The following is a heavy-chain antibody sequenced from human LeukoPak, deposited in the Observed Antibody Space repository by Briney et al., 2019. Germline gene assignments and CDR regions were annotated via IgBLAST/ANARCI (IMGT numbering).Heavy chain of an antibody. Sequence: GGSLRLSCAASGFTFDDYAMHWVRQAPGKGLEWVSGISWNSGSIGYADSVKGRFTISRDNAKNSLYLQMNSLRAEDTALYYCATSRTQWGQGTMVTVSS. CDR2: ISWNSGSI. CDR3: ATSRTQ. J-gene: IGHJ3*01. D-gene: IGHD1-1*01. V-gene: IGHV3-9*01. CDR1: GFTFDDYA.